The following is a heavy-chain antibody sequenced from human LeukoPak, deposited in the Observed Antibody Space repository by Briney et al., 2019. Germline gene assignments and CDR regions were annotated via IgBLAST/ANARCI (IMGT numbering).Heavy chain of an antibody. CDR3: ATVPLSRSPGFWSGYYIPDY. CDR1: GYTFTSYY. CDR2: INPSGGST. D-gene: IGHD3-3*01. J-gene: IGHJ4*02. Sequence: ASVKVSCKASGYTFTSYYMHWVRQAPGQGLEWMGIINPSGGSTSYAQKFQGRVTITADESTSTAYMELSGLRSEDTAVYYCATVPLSRSPGFWSGYYIPDYWGQGTLVTVSS. V-gene: IGHV1-46*01.